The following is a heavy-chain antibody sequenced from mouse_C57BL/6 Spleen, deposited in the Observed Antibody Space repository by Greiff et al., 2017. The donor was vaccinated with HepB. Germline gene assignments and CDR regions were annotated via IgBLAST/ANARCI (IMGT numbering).Heavy chain of an antibody. J-gene: IGHJ3*01. CDR3: AREYSKRGAWFAY. CDR2: ISDGGSYT. D-gene: IGHD2-5*01. V-gene: IGHV5-4*01. CDR1: GFTFSSYA. Sequence: EVMLVESGGGLVKPGGSLKLSCAASGFTFSSYAMSWVRQTPEKRLEWVATISDGGSYTYYPDNVKGRFTISRDNAKNNLYLQMSHLKSEDTAMYYCAREYSKRGAWFAYWGQGTLVTVSA.